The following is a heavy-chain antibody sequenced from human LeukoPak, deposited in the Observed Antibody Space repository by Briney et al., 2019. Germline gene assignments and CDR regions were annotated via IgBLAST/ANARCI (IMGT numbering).Heavy chain of an antibody. Sequence: ASVKVSCKASGYTFINYGISWVRQVPGQGLEWMGRISAYNGNTNYAQKLQGRVTMTTDTSTSTAYMELRSLRPDDTAVYFCARDNNWFDPWGQGTLVTVSS. V-gene: IGHV1-18*01. J-gene: IGHJ5*02. CDR3: ARDNNWFDP. CDR1: GYTFINYG. CDR2: ISAYNGNT.